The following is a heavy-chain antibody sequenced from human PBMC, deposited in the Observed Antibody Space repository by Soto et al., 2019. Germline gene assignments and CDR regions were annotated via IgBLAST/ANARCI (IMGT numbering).Heavy chain of an antibody. CDR1: GYTFSSYG. CDR2: ISDYNGNI. J-gene: IGHJ4*02. V-gene: IGHV1-18*01. Sequence: QVKLVQSGGEVKKPGASVKISCKASGYTFSSYGISWVWKAPGQGLEWMGWISDYNGNINYAQKFQGRVTMTTHTSTSTDYMALRSLRSDDTAIYYCERHLNEWLLGLEWGQGTLVTVSS. D-gene: IGHD3-3*01. CDR3: ERHLNEWLLGLE.